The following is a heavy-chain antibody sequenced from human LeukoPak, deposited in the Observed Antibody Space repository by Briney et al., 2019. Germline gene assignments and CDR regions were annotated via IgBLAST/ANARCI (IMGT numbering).Heavy chain of an antibody. D-gene: IGHD3-22*01. CDR3: ARLLGELLLPSDHFYYMDV. CDR2: INPYNDIT. J-gene: IGHJ6*03. CDR1: GYTFTSYG. V-gene: IGHV1-18*01. Sequence: GASVKVSCKASGYTFTSYGISWVRQAPGQGLEWMGWINPYNDITDYAQTFKGRVTMTTDTSTSTAYMELRSLRSDDTAVYYCARLLGELLLPSDHFYYMDVWGKGTAVTVSS.